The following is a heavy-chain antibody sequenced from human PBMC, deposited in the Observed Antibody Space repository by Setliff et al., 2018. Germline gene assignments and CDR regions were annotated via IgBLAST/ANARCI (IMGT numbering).Heavy chain of an antibody. Sequence: VASVKVSCKASGSPFNTYDINWVRQAPGQGLEWLGRIDLYNAGTTYAETMETKVTMTVDTSSNIGYMELRSLTSDDTGIYFCAMSSWPGRPNDFDLWGQGTEVTVSS. J-gene: IGHJ3*01. D-gene: IGHD6-6*01. CDR2: IDLYNAGT. CDR1: GSPFNTYD. V-gene: IGHV1-18*01. CDR3: AMSSWPGRPNDFDL.